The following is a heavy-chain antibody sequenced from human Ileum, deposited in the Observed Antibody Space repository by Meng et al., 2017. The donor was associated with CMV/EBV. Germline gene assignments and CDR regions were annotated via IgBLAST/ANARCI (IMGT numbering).Heavy chain of an antibody. CDR2: ISSSSSYI. Sequence: GESLKISCSASGFTFSSYSMNWVRQAPGKGLEWVSSISSSSSYIYYADSVKGRFTISRDNAKNSLYLQMNSLRAEDTAVYYCARYCSSTSCYGGEWFDTWGQGTLVTVSS. V-gene: IGHV3-21*01. CDR1: GFTFSSYS. CDR3: ARYCSSTSCYGGEWFDT. J-gene: IGHJ5*02. D-gene: IGHD2-2*01.